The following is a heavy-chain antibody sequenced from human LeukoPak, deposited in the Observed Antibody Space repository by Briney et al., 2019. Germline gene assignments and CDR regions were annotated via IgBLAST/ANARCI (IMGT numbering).Heavy chain of an antibody. CDR3: ALIVVAGTRFDY. J-gene: IGHJ4*02. V-gene: IGHV1-2*06. CDR2: INPKSGGT. D-gene: IGHD6-19*01. Sequence: GASVKVSCKASGYTFTGYYIHWVRQAPGQGLEWMGRINPKSGGTYYAQKFQGRVTMTRDTSIGTAYMELSRLRSDDTAVYYCALIVVAGTRFDYWGQGTLVTVSS. CDR1: GYTFTGYY.